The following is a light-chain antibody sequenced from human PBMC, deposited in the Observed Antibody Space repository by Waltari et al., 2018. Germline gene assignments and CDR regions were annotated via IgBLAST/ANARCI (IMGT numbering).Light chain of an antibody. CDR3: QHRDK. V-gene: IGKV3-11*01. Sequence: EVVLTQSPATLSLSPGEGATLSCAASQTVSNYLAWYQLKPGQAPRLLIYDASNRATGIPARFSGSGSGTDFTLTISSLEPEDFAVYYCQHRDKFGQGTRLEIK. CDR1: QTVSNY. CDR2: DAS. J-gene: IGKJ5*01.